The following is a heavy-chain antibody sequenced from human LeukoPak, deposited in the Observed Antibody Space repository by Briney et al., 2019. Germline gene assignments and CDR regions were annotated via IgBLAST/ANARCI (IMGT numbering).Heavy chain of an antibody. J-gene: IGHJ5*02. CDR1: GFAFNSYA. V-gene: IGHV3-23*01. D-gene: IGHD3-3*01. Sequence: GGSLRLSCTASGFAFNSYAMTWVRQAPGKGLQWVSALSDNGSITYYADSVKGRFTISRDNSRDTLYLQMNSLRAEDTAVYYCAKAGYDFWSDLNWFDPWGQGTLATVSS. CDR2: LSDNGSIT. CDR3: AKAGYDFWSDLNWFDP.